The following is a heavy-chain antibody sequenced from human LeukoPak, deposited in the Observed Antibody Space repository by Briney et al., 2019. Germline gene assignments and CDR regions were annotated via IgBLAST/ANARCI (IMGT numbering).Heavy chain of an antibody. V-gene: IGHV1-2*02. CDR1: GYTFTGYY. J-gene: IGHJ6*03. CDR3: ARGSPGGKGVGYYYYYMDV. D-gene: IGHD4-23*01. CDR2: INPNSGGT. Sequence: ASVKVSCKASGYTFTGYYMHWVRQAPGQGLEWMGWINPNSGGTNYAQKFQGRVTMTRDTSISTAYMELSRLRSDDTAVYYCARGSPGGKGVGYYYYYMDVWGKGTTVTVSS.